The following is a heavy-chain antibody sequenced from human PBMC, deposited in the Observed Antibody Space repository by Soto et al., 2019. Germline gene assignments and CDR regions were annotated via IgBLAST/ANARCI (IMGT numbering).Heavy chain of an antibody. V-gene: IGHV3-43*02. J-gene: IGHJ4*02. D-gene: IGHD5-12*01. CDR3: AKDRGGGYDYYFDY. Sequence: EGSLRLYCAASGFTFDDYAMHWVRQAPGKGMEWVSLISVDGGSTYYADSVKGPLTIYTDNSKISMYLKMNSLRTEDTPLYYCAKDRGGGYDYYFDYSGQGTLVTVSS. CDR2: ISVDGGST. CDR1: GFTFDDYA.